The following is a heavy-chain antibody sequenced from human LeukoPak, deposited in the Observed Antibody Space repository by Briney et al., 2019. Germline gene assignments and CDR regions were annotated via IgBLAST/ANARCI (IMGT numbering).Heavy chain of an antibody. CDR1: GFTFSNYE. Sequence: GGSLRLSCAASGFTFSNYEMNWVRQAPGKGLEWVSYISSSGSTIYYADSVKGRFTISRDNAKNSLYLQMNSLRVEDTAVYYCARRVVAGSEWGQGTLVIVSS. CDR3: ARRVVAGSE. CDR2: ISSSGSTI. V-gene: IGHV3-48*03. D-gene: IGHD6-19*01. J-gene: IGHJ4*02.